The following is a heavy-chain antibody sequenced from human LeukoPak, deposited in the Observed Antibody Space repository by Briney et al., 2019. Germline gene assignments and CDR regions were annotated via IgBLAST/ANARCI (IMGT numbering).Heavy chain of an antibody. CDR2: INMDGSST. D-gene: IGHD1-26*01. CDR1: GFTFSSSW. J-gene: IGHJ4*02. V-gene: IGHV3-74*01. Sequence: GGSLRLSCAASGFTFSSSWMHWVRQAPGKGLVWVSRINMDGSSTDYADSVKGRFTISRDNAKNTLYLQMNSLRAEDTAVYYCARDPYTGNYYGFDYWGQGTLVTVSS. CDR3: ARDPYTGNYYGFDY.